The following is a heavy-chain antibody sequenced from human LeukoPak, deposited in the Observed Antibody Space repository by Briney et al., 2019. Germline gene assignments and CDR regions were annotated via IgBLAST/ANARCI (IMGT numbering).Heavy chain of an antibody. CDR1: GFTFSSYG. Sequence: PGRSLRLSCAASGFTFSSYGMHWVRQAPGKGLEWVAVISYDGSNEYYAASVKGRFTISRDNSKNTLYLQMNSLRAEDTAVYYCAKDSSSWYGDFDCWGQGTLVTVSS. J-gene: IGHJ4*02. CDR2: ISYDGSNE. D-gene: IGHD6-13*01. V-gene: IGHV3-30*18. CDR3: AKDSSSWYGDFDC.